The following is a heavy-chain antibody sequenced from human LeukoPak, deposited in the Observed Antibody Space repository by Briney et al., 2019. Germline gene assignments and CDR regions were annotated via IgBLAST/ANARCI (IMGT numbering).Heavy chain of an antibody. CDR2: ISSNGGST. D-gene: IGHD4-17*01. J-gene: IGHJ4*02. V-gene: IGHV3-64D*06. Sequence: PGGSLRLSCSASGFTFSSYAMHWVRQAPGKGLEYVPAISSNGGSTYYADSVKGRFTISRDDSKNTLYLQMSSLRAEDTAVYYCVKDLWTTVTQFDYWGQGTLVTVSS. CDR1: GFTFSSYA. CDR3: VKDLWTTVTQFDY.